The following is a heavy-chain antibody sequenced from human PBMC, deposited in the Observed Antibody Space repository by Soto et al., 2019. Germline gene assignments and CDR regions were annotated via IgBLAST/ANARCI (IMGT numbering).Heavy chain of an antibody. CDR3: ARDGGRYYALDV. D-gene: IGHD3-3*01. V-gene: IGHV4-38-2*02. CDR1: GYSIGSGYY. Sequence: LSLTCAVSGYSIGSGYYWGWFRQPPGKGLEWIATIYHSGSTYYSPSLKSRLTISVDTSKNQFSLKLTSVTAADTAVYYCARDGGRYYALDVWGQGTTVTVSS. CDR2: IYHSGST. J-gene: IGHJ6*02.